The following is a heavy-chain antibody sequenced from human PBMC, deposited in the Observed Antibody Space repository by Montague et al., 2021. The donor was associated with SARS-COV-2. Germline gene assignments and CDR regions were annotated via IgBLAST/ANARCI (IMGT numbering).Heavy chain of an antibody. V-gene: IGHV3-48*03. CDR1: GFTFSSYE. Sequence: SLRLSCAASGFTFSSYEMNWVRQAPGKGLEWVSYVSSSGSRIYYADSVKGRFTISRDNTKNSLSLQMNSLRAEDTAVYYCARWGYDYVWGNYRYPHDAFALWGHGTLVTVAS. CDR2: VSSSGSRI. D-gene: IGHD3-16*02. CDR3: ARWGYDYVWGNYRYPHDAFAL. J-gene: IGHJ3*01.